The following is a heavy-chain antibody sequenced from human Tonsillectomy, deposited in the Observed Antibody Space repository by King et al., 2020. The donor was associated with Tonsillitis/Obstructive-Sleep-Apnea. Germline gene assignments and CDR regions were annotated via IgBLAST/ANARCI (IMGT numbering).Heavy chain of an antibody. CDR1: GGSFSAYY. Sequence: VQLPQWGAGLLKPSETLSLTCAVSGGSFSAYYWSWLRQPPGKGLEWIGEINHSGSTKYNPSLKSRVIISLDTSKNQFSLKLSSVTAADTAVYYCARGDLLTGYYASPDFDYWGQGTLVTVSA. CDR3: ARGDLLTGYYASPDFDY. J-gene: IGHJ4*02. CDR2: INHSGST. D-gene: IGHD3-9*01. V-gene: IGHV4-34*01.